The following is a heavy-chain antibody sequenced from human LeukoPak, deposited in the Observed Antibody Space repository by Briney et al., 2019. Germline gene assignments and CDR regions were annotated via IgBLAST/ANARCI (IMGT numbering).Heavy chain of an antibody. CDR2: IIPIFGTA. D-gene: IGHD1-26*01. Sequence: GASVKVSCKASGGTFSSYAISWVRQAPGQGLEGMGGIIPIFGTANYAQKFQGRVTMTRDMSTSTDYMELSSLRSEDTAIYYCARDNSVGDNAWWFDPWGQGTLVTVSS. V-gene: IGHV1-69*05. CDR1: GGTFSSYA. J-gene: IGHJ5*02. CDR3: ARDNSVGDNAWWFDP.